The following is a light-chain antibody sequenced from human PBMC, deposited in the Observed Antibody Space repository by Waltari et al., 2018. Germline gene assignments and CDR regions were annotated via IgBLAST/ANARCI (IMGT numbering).Light chain of an antibody. CDR3: QHYNSWPPEYT. Sequence: EMVMTQSPATLSVSPGETATLSCRASQNIASNLAWYQQKLGQSPRLLIYGASTRASGAPARFSGTGSGTEFTLAISSIQSEDLAVYYCQHYNSWPPEYTFGQGTKLEIK. CDR2: GAS. J-gene: IGKJ2*01. V-gene: IGKV3-15*01. CDR1: QNIASN.